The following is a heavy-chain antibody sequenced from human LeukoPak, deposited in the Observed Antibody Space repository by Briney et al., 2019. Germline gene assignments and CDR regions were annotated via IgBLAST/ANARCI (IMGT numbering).Heavy chain of an antibody. CDR2: INPNSGGT. CDR1: GYTFTGYY. Sequence: ASVKVSCKASGYTFTGYYMHWVRQAPGQGLEWMERINPNSGGTNFAEKFQGRVTMTRDTSISAAFMELSGPRSDDTAVYYCAREVSGDPGGYWGQGTLVTVSS. CDR3: AREVSGDPGGY. V-gene: IGHV1-2*06. J-gene: IGHJ4*02. D-gene: IGHD7-27*01.